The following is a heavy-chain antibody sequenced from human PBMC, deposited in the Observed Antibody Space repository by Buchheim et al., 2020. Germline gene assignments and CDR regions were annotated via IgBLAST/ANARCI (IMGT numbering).Heavy chain of an antibody. CDR1: GFTFGDYA. J-gene: IGHJ6*02. Sequence: EVQLVESGGGLVQPGRSLRLSCTASGFTFGDYAMSWFRQAPGKGMEWVGLIRSKAYGGTKEYAASVKGRLTIPRDDSKAIAYLQMNSLKAEDTAVYFCTRRPVTMFKVYYGMDVWGQGTT. CDR2: IRSKAYGGTK. V-gene: IGHV3-49*03. D-gene: IGHD3-10*02. CDR3: TRRPVTMFKVYYGMDV.